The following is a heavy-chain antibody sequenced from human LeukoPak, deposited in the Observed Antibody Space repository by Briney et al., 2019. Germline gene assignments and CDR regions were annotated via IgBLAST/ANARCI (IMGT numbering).Heavy chain of an antibody. CDR2: ISGSGGNT. CDR1: GFTFSSYA. CDR3: AKAPRIVATTYYFDY. J-gene: IGHJ4*02. D-gene: IGHD5-12*01. V-gene: IGHV3-23*01. Sequence: PGGSLRLSCAASGFTFSSYAMSWVRQAPGKGLEWVSAISGSGGNTHYADSVKGRFTISRDNSKNTLYLQMNSLRAEDTAVYYCAKAPRIVATTYYFDYWGQGTLVTVSS.